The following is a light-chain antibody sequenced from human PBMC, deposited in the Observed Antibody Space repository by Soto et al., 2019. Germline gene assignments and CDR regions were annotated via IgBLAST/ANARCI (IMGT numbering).Light chain of an antibody. CDR2: EVS. CDR1: SSDVGGYNY. V-gene: IGLV2-8*01. J-gene: IGLJ7*01. Sequence: QSALTQPPSASGSPGQSVTISCTGTSSDVGGYNYVSWYQQYPGKAPKLMIYEVSQRPSGVPDRFSGSKSGNTASLTVSGLQAEDEADYYCISYAGSNNWVFGVGTQLTVL. CDR3: ISYAGSNNWV.